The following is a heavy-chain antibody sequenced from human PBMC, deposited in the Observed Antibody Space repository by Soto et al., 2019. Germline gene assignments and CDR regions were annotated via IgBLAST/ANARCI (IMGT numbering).Heavy chain of an antibody. V-gene: IGHV1-2*02. J-gene: IGHJ4*02. CDR3: ARGFSKATTRIDDN. CDR2: INPNSATT. CDR1: GYTFTAYY. Sequence: ASVKASCKASGYTFTAYYLHWVRQAPGQGLEWMGWINPNSATTKYVGKFQGRVTMTRDTSISTAYMELTDLRSDDTAVYYCARGFSKATTRIDDNWDQGTLVTVSS. D-gene: IGHD4-17*01.